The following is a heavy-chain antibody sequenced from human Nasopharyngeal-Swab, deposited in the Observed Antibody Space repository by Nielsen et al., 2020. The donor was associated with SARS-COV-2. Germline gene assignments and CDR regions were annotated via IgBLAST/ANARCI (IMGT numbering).Heavy chain of an antibody. D-gene: IGHD5-18*01. Sequence: RQAPGKGLEWVSYIKTSGDTISYADSVKGRLTISRDNAKNSLYLQMDSLRAEDTAMYYCARTPQLWSLYFDYWGQGTLVTVSS. CDR2: IKTSGDTI. CDR3: ARTPQLWSLYFDY. V-gene: IGHV3-11*01. J-gene: IGHJ4*02.